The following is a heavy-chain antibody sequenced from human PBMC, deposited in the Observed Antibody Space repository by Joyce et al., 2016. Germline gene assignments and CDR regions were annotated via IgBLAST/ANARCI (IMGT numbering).Heavy chain of an antibody. CDR3: VTGLCIGTACHWDDAFDV. V-gene: IGHV3-15*01. CDR2: VKSKSQGVTT. J-gene: IGHJ3*01. D-gene: IGHD2-2*01. CDR1: GFSFRNAW. Sequence: EVQLVESGGGLVKPGGSLRLSCAASGFSFRNAWVTWVRQGPGKGLAWVGRVKSKSQGVTTDYAAPVKGRFTISRDDSRDTAYLQMNSLKSEDTGVYFCVTGLCIGTACHWDDAFDVWGQGTMVTVSS.